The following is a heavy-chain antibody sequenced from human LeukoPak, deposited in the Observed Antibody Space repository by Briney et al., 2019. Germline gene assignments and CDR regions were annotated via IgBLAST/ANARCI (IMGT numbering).Heavy chain of an antibody. D-gene: IGHD6-19*01. CDR2: LRSDGGSS. CDR1: GFTFSTYFW. V-gene: IGHV3-74*01. CDR3: AREWSIAVG. J-gene: IGHJ4*02. Sequence: GGSLRLSCAASGFTFSTYFWMHWVRQAPGKGLVWVSRLRSDGGSSAYADFVKGRFTISRDNAKNSLYLQMNSLRDEDTAVYYCAREWSIAVGGGQGTLVTVSS.